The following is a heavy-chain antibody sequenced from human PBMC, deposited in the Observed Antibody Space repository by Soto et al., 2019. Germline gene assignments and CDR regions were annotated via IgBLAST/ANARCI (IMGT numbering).Heavy chain of an antibody. V-gene: IGHV3-74*01. D-gene: IGHD4-4*01. CDR2: ITSDGKSK. CDR1: GFNFSNHW. Sequence: HPGGSLRLSCAASGFNFSNHWMHWVRQRPGEGLVWVSRITSDGKSKAYAESVKGRFAISRDNAKNSLYLQMNSLRAEDTAVYYCARAPSYSNYVMDVWGQGTTVTVS. J-gene: IGHJ6*02. CDR3: ARAPSYSNYVMDV.